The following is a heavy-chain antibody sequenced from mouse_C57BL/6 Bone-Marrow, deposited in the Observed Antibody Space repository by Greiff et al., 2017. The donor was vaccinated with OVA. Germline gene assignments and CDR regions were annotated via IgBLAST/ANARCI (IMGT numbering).Heavy chain of an antibody. V-gene: IGHV1-82*01. CDR2: IYPGDGDT. J-gene: IGHJ4*01. Sequence: VQLQQSGPELVKPGASVKISCKASGYAFSSSWMNWVKQRPGKGLEWIGRIYPGDGDTNYNGKFKGKATLTADKSSSTAYMQLSSLTSEDSAVYCWARPLYYDYDDYAMDYWGQGTSVTVSS. CDR1: GYAFSSSW. CDR3: ARPLYYDYDDYAMDY. D-gene: IGHD2-4*01.